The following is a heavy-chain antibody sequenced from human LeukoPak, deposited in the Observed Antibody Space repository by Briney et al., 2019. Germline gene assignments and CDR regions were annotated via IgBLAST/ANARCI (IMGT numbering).Heavy chain of an antibody. J-gene: IGHJ3*01. CDR1: VGSINNSSSDY. CDR3: ARHLEYTTSGKEFDV. V-gene: IGHV4-39*01. Sequence: SGTLSLTCTVSVGSINNSSSDYGAWIRQPPGKGLERLENMYYPGSTYSTSSIKRRVTMSVDTSKNVFSLTLKSLTSADTAVYYCARHLEYTTSGKEFDVWGQGTLVSVSS. CDR2: MYYPGST. D-gene: IGHD3-3*01.